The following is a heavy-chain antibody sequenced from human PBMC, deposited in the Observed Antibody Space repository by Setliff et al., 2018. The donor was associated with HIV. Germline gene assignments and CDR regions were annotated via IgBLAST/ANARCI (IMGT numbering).Heavy chain of an antibody. J-gene: IGHJ6*03. D-gene: IGHD3-3*01. Sequence: PGESLKISCKGSGYSFSTYWIGWVRQMPGKGLEWMGIIYPGDSDTTYSPSFQGQVTISADKSISTAYLQWSSLKASDTAMYYCARHTRQLEFLEWLSPHYYHYYYMDVWGQGPTVTVSS. CDR2: IYPGDSDT. CDR3: ARHTRQLEFLEWLSPHYYHYYYMDV. CDR1: GYSFSTYW. V-gene: IGHV5-51*01.